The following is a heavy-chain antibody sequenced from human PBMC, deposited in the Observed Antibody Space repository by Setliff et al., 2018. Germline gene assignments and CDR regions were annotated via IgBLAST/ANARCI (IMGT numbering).Heavy chain of an antibody. CDR1: GDSISSSEYY. CDR3: ARLPNYVWGSPVDY. Sequence: SETLSLTCTVSGDSISSSEYYWGWIRQSPGKGLEWIGSVFHTGSTQYNPSLKGRVTVSMDTSKNQFYLTLSSVTAADTAVYYCARLPNYVWGSPVDYWGQGTLVTVSS. CDR2: VFHTGST. J-gene: IGHJ4*02. D-gene: IGHD3-16*01. V-gene: IGHV4-39*01.